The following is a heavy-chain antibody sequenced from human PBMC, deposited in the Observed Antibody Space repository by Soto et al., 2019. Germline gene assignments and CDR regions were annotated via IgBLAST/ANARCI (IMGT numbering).Heavy chain of an antibody. Sequence: PGGPLSLSCAASGFTFSDYYMSWIRPAPGKGLEWVSYISSSSSYTNYADSVKGRFTISRDNAKNSLYLQMNSLRAEDTAVYYCARDSPSVIAAASFDYWGQGTLVTVSS. J-gene: IGHJ4*02. D-gene: IGHD6-13*01. CDR3: ARDSPSVIAAASFDY. V-gene: IGHV3-11*06. CDR1: GFTFSDYY. CDR2: ISSSSSYT.